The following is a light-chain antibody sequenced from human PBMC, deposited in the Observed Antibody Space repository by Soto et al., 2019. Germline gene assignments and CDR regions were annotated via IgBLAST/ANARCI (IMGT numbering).Light chain of an antibody. V-gene: IGKV1-5*03. J-gene: IGKJ5*01. CDR3: QHYDNFPRAIT. Sequence: DIQMAQSTSTLSAAVGDSVSITCRASQSISIWLAWYQQKPGKAPKLLIYKASSLESGVPSRFSGSGSGTDFTFTISSLQPEDIATYYCQHYDNFPRAITFGQGTRLEIK. CDR2: KAS. CDR1: QSISIW.